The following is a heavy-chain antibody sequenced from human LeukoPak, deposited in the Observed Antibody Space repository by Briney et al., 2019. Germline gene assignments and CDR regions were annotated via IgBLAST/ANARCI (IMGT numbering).Heavy chain of an antibody. CDR3: TKDLRGWSNS. CDR2: MSGSGDST. CDR1: GFTLTSYA. Sequence: PGGSLRLSCAASGFTLTSYAMSWVRQAPGKGLEWVSAMSGSGDSTNYADSVKGRFTISRDNSKNTAYLQMNSLRADDTAVYYCTKDLRGWSNSWGQGTLVTVSS. J-gene: IGHJ5*01. D-gene: IGHD5/OR15-5a*01. V-gene: IGHV3-23*01.